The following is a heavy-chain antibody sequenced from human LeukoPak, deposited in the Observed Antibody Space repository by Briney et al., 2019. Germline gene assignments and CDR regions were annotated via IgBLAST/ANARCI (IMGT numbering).Heavy chain of an antibody. CDR1: GGSLYNNY. D-gene: IGHD2-2*01. J-gene: IGHJ5*02. Sequence: SETLSLTCTVSGGSLYNNYWNWIRQPPGKALEWIGYIYYSEYTNYNASLRSRVTISLDTSTKQFSLKLSSVTAADTAVYYCARQSQGYCSSSSCHSWFDPWGQGTLVTVSS. CDR2: IYYSEYT. V-gene: IGHV4-59*08. CDR3: ARQSQGYCSSSSCHSWFDP.